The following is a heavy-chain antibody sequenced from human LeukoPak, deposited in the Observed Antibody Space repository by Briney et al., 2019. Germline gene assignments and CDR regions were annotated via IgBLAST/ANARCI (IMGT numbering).Heavy chain of an antibody. CDR1: GDSISNYY. CDR3: ARVPRGIFLAADN. Sequence: SETLSLTCTVSGDSISNYYWSWIRQPAGKGLEWIGRIHTSGSTNYNPSLKSRVTMSVDTSKNQFSLKLSSVTAADTAVYYCARVPRGIFLAADNWGQGTLVTVSS. V-gene: IGHV4-4*07. CDR2: IHTSGST. D-gene: IGHD3-3*01. J-gene: IGHJ4*02.